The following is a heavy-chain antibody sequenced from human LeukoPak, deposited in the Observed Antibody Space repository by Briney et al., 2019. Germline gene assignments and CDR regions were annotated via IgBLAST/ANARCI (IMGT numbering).Heavy chain of an antibody. Sequence: GGSLRLSCEASGLTFSNYGLHWVRQAPGKGLERVAFIRYDGKIKSGADSVKGRFTISRDNSKNTLYLQMNGLRVEDTAVYYCARGGLQNFDWLPLQYWGQGTLVSVSS. V-gene: IGHV3-30*02. CDR1: GLTFSNYG. D-gene: IGHD3-9*01. CDR3: ARGGLQNFDWLPLQY. CDR2: IRYDGKIK. J-gene: IGHJ4*02.